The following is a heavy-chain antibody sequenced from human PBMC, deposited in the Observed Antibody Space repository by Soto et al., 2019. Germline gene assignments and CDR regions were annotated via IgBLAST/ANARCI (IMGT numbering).Heavy chain of an antibody. J-gene: IGHJ5*02. CDR2: IYYSGST. CDR3: ARLGVRKVRGVIITEWFDP. D-gene: IGHD3-10*01. V-gene: IGHV4-39*01. Sequence: PSETLSLTCTVSGGSISSSSYYWGWIRQPPGKGLEWIGSIYYSGSTYYNPSLKSRVTISVDTSKNQFSLKPSSVTAADTAVYYCARLGVRKVRGVIITEWFDPWGQGTLVTVSS. CDR1: GGSISSSSYY.